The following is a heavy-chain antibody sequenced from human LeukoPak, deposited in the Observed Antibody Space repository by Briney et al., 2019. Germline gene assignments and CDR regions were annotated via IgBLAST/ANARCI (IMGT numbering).Heavy chain of an antibody. CDR2: IAYNGIP. D-gene: IGHD3-22*01. CDR1: GGSINSDY. CDR3: ARTIYTTHYYYDSSGYFPPDAFDT. J-gene: IGHJ3*02. V-gene: IGHV4-59*12. Sequence: PSETLSLTCTVSGGSINSDYWTWIRQSPGRGLEWIGYIAYNGIPNYNPSLKSRLTISRDTSKNQFSLKLSSVTAADTAVYYCARTIYTTHYYYDSSGYFPPDAFDTWGQGTMVTVSS.